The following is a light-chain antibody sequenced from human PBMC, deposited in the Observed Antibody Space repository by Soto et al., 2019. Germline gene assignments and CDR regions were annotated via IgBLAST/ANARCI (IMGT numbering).Light chain of an antibody. V-gene: IGKV3-15*01. Sequence: EIVLTQSPATLSVSPGERATLSCRASESVRTSLAWYQQKPGRSPSLLIYGASNRATGLPARFSGSGSGTEFTLTISSLQSEDFAVYYCQQYSDWPRTF. CDR3: QQYSDWPRT. J-gene: IGKJ1*01. CDR2: GAS. CDR1: ESVRTS.